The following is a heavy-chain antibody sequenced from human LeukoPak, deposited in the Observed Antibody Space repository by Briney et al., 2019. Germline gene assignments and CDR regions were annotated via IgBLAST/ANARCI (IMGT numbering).Heavy chain of an antibody. Sequence: ASVKVSCKASGYTFTSYGISWVRQAPGQGLEWMGWISAYNGNTNYAQKLQGRVTMTTDTSTSTAYMELRSLRSDDTAVYYCARDVFTAAAGGYYFDYWGQGTLVTVSS. J-gene: IGHJ4*02. V-gene: IGHV1-18*01. CDR2: ISAYNGNT. CDR1: GYTFTSYG. D-gene: IGHD6-13*01. CDR3: ARDVFTAAAGGYYFDY.